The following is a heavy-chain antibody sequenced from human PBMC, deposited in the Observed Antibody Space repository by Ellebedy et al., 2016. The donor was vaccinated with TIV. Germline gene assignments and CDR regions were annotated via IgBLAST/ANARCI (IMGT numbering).Heavy chain of an antibody. D-gene: IGHD6-13*01. CDR2: VSFDVDKK. CDR3: ASGAAAGTGVPYYYFGMDV. V-gene: IGHV3-30-3*01. J-gene: IGHJ6*02. CDR1: GFTFSTYA. Sequence: PGGSLRLSCVASGFTFSTYAMHWVRQSPRKGLEWVAIVSFDVDKKFYTDSVKGRFTISRDNSKNTLYLDMNNLGVEDTAVYYCASGAAAGTGVPYYYFGMDVWGQGTTVTVSS.